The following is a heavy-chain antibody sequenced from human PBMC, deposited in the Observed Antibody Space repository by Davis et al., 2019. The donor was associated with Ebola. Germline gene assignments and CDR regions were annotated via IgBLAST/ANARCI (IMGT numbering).Heavy chain of an antibody. CDR2: IIPILGIA. Sequence: AASVKVSCKASGGTFSSYAISWVRQAPGQGLEWMGRIIPILGIANYAQKFQGRVTMTRDTSTSTVYMELSSLRSEDTAVYYCAREYGYSSGWYVDWGQGTLVTVSS. J-gene: IGHJ4*02. V-gene: IGHV1-69*04. CDR3: AREYGYSSGWYVD. D-gene: IGHD6-19*01. CDR1: GGTFSSYA.